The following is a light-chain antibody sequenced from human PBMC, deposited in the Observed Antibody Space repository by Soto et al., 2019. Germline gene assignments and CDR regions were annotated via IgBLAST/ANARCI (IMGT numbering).Light chain of an antibody. CDR3: EQYHSYPWT. CDR2: EAP. V-gene: IGKV1-5*03. J-gene: IGKJ1*01. CDR1: QSISSW. Sequence: DIQMTQSPSTLTASVGDRVTITCLASQSISSWLAWYQQKPGKAPKLLIYEAPSLDCAVPSRFRSSGSGTEFTRTISSLQPDDVATYNCEQYHSYPWTFGQGTKVDIK.